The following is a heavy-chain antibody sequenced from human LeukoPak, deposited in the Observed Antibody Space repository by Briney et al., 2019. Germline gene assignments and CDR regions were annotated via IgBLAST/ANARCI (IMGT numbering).Heavy chain of an antibody. D-gene: IGHD2-2*01. V-gene: IGHV3-48*01. CDR3: ARAPNLPDHRSSTSCYVGWGMDV. CDR1: GFTFSSYS. CDR2: ISSSSSTI. J-gene: IGHJ6*03. Sequence: PGGSLRLSCAASGFTFSSYSMNWVRQAPGKGLEWVSYISSSSSTIYYADSVKGRFTISRDNAKNSLYLQMNSLRAEDTAVYYCARAPNLPDHRSSTSCYVGWGMDVWGKGTTVTVSS.